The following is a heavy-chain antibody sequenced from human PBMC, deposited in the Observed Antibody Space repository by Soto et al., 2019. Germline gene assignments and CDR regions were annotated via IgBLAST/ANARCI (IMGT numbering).Heavy chain of an antibody. CDR1: GGSISSGDYY. V-gene: IGHV4-30-4*01. Sequence: QVQLQESGPGLVKPSQTLSLTCTVSGGSISSGDYYWSWIRQPPGKGLEWIGYIYYSGSTYYNPSLKSRVTRSVDTSKNQFSLKLSAVTAADTAVYYCARDGGDRTNNWFDPWGQGTLVTVSS. CDR3: ARDGGDRTNNWFDP. J-gene: IGHJ5*02. D-gene: IGHD2-21*02. CDR2: IYYSGST.